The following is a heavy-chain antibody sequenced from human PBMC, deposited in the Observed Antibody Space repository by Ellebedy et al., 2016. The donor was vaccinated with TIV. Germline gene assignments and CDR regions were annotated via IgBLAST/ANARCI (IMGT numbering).Heavy chain of an antibody. CDR2: IYYSGST. V-gene: IGHV4-59*01. J-gene: IGHJ6*02. Sequence: MPSETLSLTCTVSGGSISSYYWSWIRQPPGKGLEWIGYIYYSGSTNYNPSLKSRVTISVDTSKNQFSLKLSSVTVADTAVYYCARVGTAMVTSRYYYYYGMDVWGQGTTVTVSS. CDR3: ARVGTAMVTSRYYYYYGMDV. D-gene: IGHD5-18*01. CDR1: GGSISSYY.